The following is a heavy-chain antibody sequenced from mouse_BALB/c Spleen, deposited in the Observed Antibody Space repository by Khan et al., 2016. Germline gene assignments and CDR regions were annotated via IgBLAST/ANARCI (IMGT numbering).Heavy chain of an antibody. CDR3: ARSVPYYFGFDY. V-gene: IGHV1-85*01. CDR1: GYTFTSYD. CDR2: IFPGDGST. J-gene: IGHJ2*01. Sequence: VQLQESGAELVKPGASVKLSCKASGYTFTSYDINWVRQRPEQGLEGIGWIFPGDGSTKYNEKFKGKATLTTDKSYSTAYMQLSRLTSEDSAVYFCARSVPYYFGFDYWGQGTTLTVSS. D-gene: IGHD1-1*01.